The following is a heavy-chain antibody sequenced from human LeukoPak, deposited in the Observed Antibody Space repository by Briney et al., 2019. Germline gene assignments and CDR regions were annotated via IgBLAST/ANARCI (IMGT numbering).Heavy chain of an antibody. CDR2: FAPEDGER. D-gene: IGHD6-13*01. CDR3: TAGVAVSRWYYFDY. J-gene: IGHJ4*01. Sequence: GASVKVSCKVSGYSLTDFSINWVRQAPGKGFEWMGGFAPEDGERIYAQKFQGRVTMTEDTSADTAYMELSGLKSEDTAVYFCTAGVAVSRWYYFDYWGQGTLVTVSS. CDR1: GYSLTDFS. V-gene: IGHV1-24*01.